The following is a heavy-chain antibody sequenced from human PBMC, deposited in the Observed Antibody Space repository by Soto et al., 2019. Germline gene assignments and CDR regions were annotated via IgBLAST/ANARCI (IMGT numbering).Heavy chain of an antibody. CDR2: IYSGGST. V-gene: IGHV3-53*02. J-gene: IGHJ6*02. CDR1: GFTVSSNY. D-gene: IGHD3-10*01. Sequence: EVQLVETGGGLIQPGGSLRLSCAASGFTVSSNYMSWVRQAPGKGLEWVSVIYSGGSTYYADSVKGRFTISRDNSKNTLYLQMNSLRAEDTAVYYCARDFKGSGCYYWGSGYYGMDVWGQGTTVTVSS. CDR3: ARDFKGSGCYYWGSGYYGMDV.